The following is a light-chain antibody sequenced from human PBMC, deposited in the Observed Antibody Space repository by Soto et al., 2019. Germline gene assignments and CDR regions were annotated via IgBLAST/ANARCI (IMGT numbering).Light chain of an antibody. V-gene: IGKV3-15*01. CDR1: QTIYSN. Sequence: IQMTQSPATLSVSPGARATLSCRASQTIYSNVAWYQQRPGQAPRLLIYRASDGATGIPARFSGSGSGTEFALTIASLQAEDSAVYYGQQYQNLWKFGQGTKVEIK. CDR2: RAS. CDR3: QQYQNLWK. J-gene: IGKJ1*01.